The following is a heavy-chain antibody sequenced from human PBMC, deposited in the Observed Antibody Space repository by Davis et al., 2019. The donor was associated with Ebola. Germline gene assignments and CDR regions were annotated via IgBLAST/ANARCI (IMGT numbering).Heavy chain of an antibody. CDR2: IRSKANSYAT. CDR1: GFTFSGSA. D-gene: IGHD4-17*01. J-gene: IGHJ4*02. CDR3: TTVTPNNFDY. V-gene: IGHV3-73*01. Sequence: PGGSLRLSCAASGFTFSGSAMHWVRQASGKGLEWVGRIRSKANSYATAYAASVKGRFTTSRDDSKNTAYLQMNSLKTEDTAVYYCTTVTPNNFDYWGQGTLVTVSS.